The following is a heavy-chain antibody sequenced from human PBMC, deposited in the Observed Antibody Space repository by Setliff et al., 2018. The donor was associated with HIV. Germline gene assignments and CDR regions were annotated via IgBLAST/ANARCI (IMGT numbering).Heavy chain of an antibody. CDR1: GETFNDFY. V-gene: IGHV4-34*01. CDR3: ARGSRSSTALYWFDP. Sequence: SETLSLTCAVYGETFNDFYWSWIRQAPGKGLEWIGEIKPSEGTNNNPSLKSRVTMSVDTSKKQFSLKLTSVTAADTGVYYCARGSRSSTALYWFDPWGQGTLVTVSS. CDR2: IKPSEGT. J-gene: IGHJ5*02. D-gene: IGHD6-6*01.